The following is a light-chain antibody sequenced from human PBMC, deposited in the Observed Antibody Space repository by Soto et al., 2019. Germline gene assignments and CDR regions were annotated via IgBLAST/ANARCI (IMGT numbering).Light chain of an antibody. J-gene: IGKJ4*01. CDR2: DAS. Sequence: ENVFTQSPATLSLSPGERATLSCRASQSVSNYLAWYQQKPGQAPRLLIYDASSRATGIPDRFSGGGSGTDFTLTISRLEPEDFAVYYCQQFSSYPLTFGGGTKV. CDR1: QSVSNY. CDR3: QQFSSYPLT. V-gene: IGKV3-20*01.